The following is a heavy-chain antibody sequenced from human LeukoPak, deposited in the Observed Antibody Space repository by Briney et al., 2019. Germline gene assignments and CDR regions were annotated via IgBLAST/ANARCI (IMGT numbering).Heavy chain of an antibody. CDR1: GFTFNRYW. CDR2: ISGSGGST. Sequence: GGSLRLSCEASGFTFNRYWMHWVRQAPGKGLEWVSAISGSGGSTYYADSVKGRFTISRDNSKNTLYLQMNSLEGDDTAVYYCAKDSAFYYIDVWGKGTTVIISS. CDR3: AKDSAFYYIDV. J-gene: IGHJ6*03. D-gene: IGHD3-10*01. V-gene: IGHV3-23*01.